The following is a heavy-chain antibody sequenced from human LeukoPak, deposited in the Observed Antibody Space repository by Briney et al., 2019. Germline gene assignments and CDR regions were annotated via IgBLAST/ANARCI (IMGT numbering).Heavy chain of an antibody. D-gene: IGHD2-2*02. CDR3: ARVPGPYTTSRFDY. J-gene: IGHJ4*02. V-gene: IGHV1-2*02. CDR1: GYTFTGYY. CDR2: IDPDSGGT. Sequence: GASVRVSCKASGYTFTGYYLHWERQAPGQGLEWMGRIDPDSGGTHYAQKFQVRVTVTRDTSITTVYMELSGLTSDDTAVYYCARVPGPYTTSRFDYWGQGTLVTVSS.